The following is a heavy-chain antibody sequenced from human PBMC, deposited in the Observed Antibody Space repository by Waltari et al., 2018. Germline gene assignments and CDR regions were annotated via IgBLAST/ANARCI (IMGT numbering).Heavy chain of an antibody. Sequence: EVQLVESGGGLVKPGGSLRLSCEASGFTFSSYSMNWVRQAPGKRLEWVSSISSSSSYIYYADSVKGRFTISRDNAKNSLYLQMNSLRAEDTAVYYCARGIDDSSGYYYWPSHSQFDYWGQGTLVTVSS. J-gene: IGHJ4*02. CDR1: GFTFSSYS. CDR3: ARGIDDSSGYYYWPSHSQFDY. V-gene: IGHV3-21*01. CDR2: ISSSSSYI. D-gene: IGHD3-22*01.